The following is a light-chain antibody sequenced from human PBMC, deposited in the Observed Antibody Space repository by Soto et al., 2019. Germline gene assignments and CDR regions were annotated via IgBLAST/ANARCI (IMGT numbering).Light chain of an antibody. CDR1: QIVSSS. V-gene: IGKV3-11*01. CDR3: QERSNWPALT. Sequence: EIVLTQSQPTRSLSPGERATLSCRASQIVSSSLAWYQQKPAQAPRLLIYDASNRATGIPARFSGSGSGTDFTLTISSLEPEDFAVYYCQERSNWPALTFGGGTKVEI. CDR2: DAS. J-gene: IGKJ4*01.